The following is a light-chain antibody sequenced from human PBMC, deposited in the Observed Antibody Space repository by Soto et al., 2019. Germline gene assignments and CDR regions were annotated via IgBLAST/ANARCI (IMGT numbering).Light chain of an antibody. CDR2: MTD. CDR1: SSNIGSNY. Sequence: QAVVTQPPSASGTPGQSVTIPCSGSSSNIGSNYVYWYQQLPGTAPKLLIYMTDQRPSGVPDRFSGSKSGTSASLAISGLRSDDEAHYYCASWDDSLTGVLFGGGTKLTVL. J-gene: IGLJ2*01. V-gene: IGLV1-47*01. CDR3: ASWDDSLTGVL.